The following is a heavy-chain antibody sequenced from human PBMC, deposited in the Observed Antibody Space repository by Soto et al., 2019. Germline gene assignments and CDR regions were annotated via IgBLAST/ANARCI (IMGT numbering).Heavy chain of an antibody. CDR3: ATLKAGYCSGGSCDPEYYGMDI. D-gene: IGHD2-15*01. V-gene: IGHV3-23*01. Sequence: GGSLRLSCAASGFTFSNVAMSWVRQAPGKGLEWVSSISASGDNTYYADSVKGRFTISRDNSKNSLYLHMNSLRAEDTAIYYCATLKAGYCSGGSCDPEYYGMDIWGQGTTVTVS. J-gene: IGHJ6*02. CDR1: GFTFSNVA. CDR2: ISASGDNT.